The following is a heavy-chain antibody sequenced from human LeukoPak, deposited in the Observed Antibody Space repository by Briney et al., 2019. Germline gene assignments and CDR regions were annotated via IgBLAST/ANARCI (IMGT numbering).Heavy chain of an antibody. CDR1: GYTLTELS. CDR3: ATATGYYRKYYFDY. CDR2: FDPEDGET. J-gene: IGHJ4*02. D-gene: IGHD3-9*01. V-gene: IGHV1-24*01. Sequence: ASVKVSCKVSGYTLTELSMHWVRQAPGKGLECMGGFDPEDGETIYAQKFQGRVTMTEDTSTDTAYMELSSLRSEDTAVYYCATATGYYRKYYFDYWGQGTLVTVSS.